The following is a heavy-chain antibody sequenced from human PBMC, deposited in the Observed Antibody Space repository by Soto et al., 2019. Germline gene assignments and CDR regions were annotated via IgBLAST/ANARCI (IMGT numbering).Heavy chain of an antibody. CDR3: ARRNYFDATVDY. CDR1: GFTFSTYA. CDR2: ISYDATNK. V-gene: IGHV3-30-3*01. D-gene: IGHD3-9*01. J-gene: IGHJ4*02. Sequence: QVQLVESGGGVVQPGRSLRLSCAASGFTFSTYAMNWVRQAPGKGLEWVAVISYDATNKYYADSVKGRFTISRDNSKNTVYLQMNSLRAEDTAVYYCARRNYFDATVDYWGQGTQVTVSS.